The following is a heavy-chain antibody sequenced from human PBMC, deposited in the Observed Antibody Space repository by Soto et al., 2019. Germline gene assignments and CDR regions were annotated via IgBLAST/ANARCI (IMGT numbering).Heavy chain of an antibody. V-gene: IGHV3-23*01. Sequence: GGSLRLSCAASGFTFSSYAMSWVRQAPGKGLEWVSAISGSGGSTYYADSVKGRFTISRDNSKNTLYLQMNSLRAEDTAVYYCAKDVPDDVVVVADHYYYYGMDVWGQGTTVTVSS. J-gene: IGHJ6*02. CDR1: GFTFSSYA. CDR3: AKDVPDDVVVVADHYYYYGMDV. D-gene: IGHD2-15*01. CDR2: ISGSGGST.